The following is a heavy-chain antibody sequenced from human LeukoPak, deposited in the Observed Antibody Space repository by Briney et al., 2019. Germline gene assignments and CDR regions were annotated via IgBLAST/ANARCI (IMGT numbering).Heavy chain of an antibody. V-gene: IGHV4-59*01. Sequence: PSETLSLTCTVSGGSLCSYYWSWIRPPPGKGLEGVGYIYYSGSTKYNPSLKIRVTISVDTSKNQFSLKLSSVTAADTAVYYCARVGRIYDILTGCHYYFDYWGQGTLVTVSS. CDR2: IYYSGST. D-gene: IGHD3-9*01. CDR1: GGSLCSYY. CDR3: ARVGRIYDILTGCHYYFDY. J-gene: IGHJ4*02.